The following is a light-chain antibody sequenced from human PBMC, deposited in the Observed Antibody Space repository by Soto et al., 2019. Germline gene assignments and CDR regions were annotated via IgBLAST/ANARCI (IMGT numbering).Light chain of an antibody. V-gene: IGKV3-20*01. CDR2: DAS. Sequence: EIVLTQSPGTLSLSVGERATLSCRASQSVSGYLAWYQQTPGQAPRLLIYDASNRATGLPDRFSGRGSGTDFTLTINRLEPEDFTVYYCQQYGSSPLTFGGGTTVDIK. CDR3: QQYGSSPLT. CDR1: QSVSGY. J-gene: IGKJ4*01.